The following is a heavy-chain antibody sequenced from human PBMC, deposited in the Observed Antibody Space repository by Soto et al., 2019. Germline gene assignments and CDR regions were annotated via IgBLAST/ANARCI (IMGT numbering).Heavy chain of an antibody. D-gene: IGHD3-22*01. CDR2: IIPIFGTA. V-gene: IGHV1-69*01. CDR3: ARDSVYDSSGYYWLPWFDP. CDR1: AGTFSSYA. Sequence: QVHLVQSGAEVKKPGSSVKVSCKASAGTFSSYAISWVRQAPGQGLEWMGGIIPIFGTANYAQKFQGRATITADESTSTDYMELSSVRSEDTAVYYCARDSVYDSSGYYWLPWFDPWGQGTLVTVSS. J-gene: IGHJ5*02.